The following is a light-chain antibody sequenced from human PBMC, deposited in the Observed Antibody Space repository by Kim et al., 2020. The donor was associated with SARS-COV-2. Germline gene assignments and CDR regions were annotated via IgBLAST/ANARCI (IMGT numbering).Light chain of an antibody. CDR3: CSYAGAKSFHLT. Sequence: QSALTQPASLSGSPGQSITISCNGTNSDVGSYDLVSWYQQHPGEAPKLVIYEVNKRPTGISTRFSGSKSGNTASLTISGLQAEDEANYHCCSYAGAKSFHLTFGGGTQVTVL. CDR1: NSDVGSYDL. V-gene: IGLV2-23*02. J-gene: IGLJ7*01. CDR2: EVN.